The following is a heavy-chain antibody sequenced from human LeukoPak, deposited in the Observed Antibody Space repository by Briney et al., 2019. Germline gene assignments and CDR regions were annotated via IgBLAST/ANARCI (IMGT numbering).Heavy chain of an antibody. D-gene: IGHD3-3*01. CDR3: ARVRDFWSGLKYYYMDV. CDR1: GFTFSSYS. Sequence: GGPLRLSCAASGFTFSSYSMNWVRQAPGKGLEWDSSISSSSSYIYYADSVKGRFTISRDNAKNSLYLQMNSLRAEDTAVYYCARVRDFWSGLKYYYMDVWGKGTTVTVSS. V-gene: IGHV3-21*01. J-gene: IGHJ6*03. CDR2: ISSSSSYI.